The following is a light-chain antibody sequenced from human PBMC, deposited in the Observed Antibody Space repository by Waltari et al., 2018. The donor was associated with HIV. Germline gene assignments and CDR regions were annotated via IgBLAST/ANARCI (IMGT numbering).Light chain of an antibody. J-gene: IGLJ3*02. Sequence: QSALTQPASVSGSPGQSITISCPGHSTDIPSHHIIPWSQQPPGKAPLLLIYEVSHRPAGIPDRFSASKSGNTASLTVSGLQAEDEADYYCASYTTSDFLLFGGGTKLTVL. V-gene: IGLV2-14*01. CDR3: ASYTTSDFLL. CDR1: STDIPSHHI. CDR2: EVS.